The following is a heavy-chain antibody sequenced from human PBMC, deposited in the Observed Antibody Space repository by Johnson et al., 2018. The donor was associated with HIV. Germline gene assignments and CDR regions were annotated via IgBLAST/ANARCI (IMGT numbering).Heavy chain of an antibody. CDR2: ISYDGNNK. CDR1: GFSFTSYT. CDR3: ARDGGIATALDGFDI. V-gene: IGHV3-30*04. D-gene: IGHD6-13*01. J-gene: IGHJ3*02. Sequence: QVQLVESGGGVVPPGRSLRLSCAASGFSFTSYTLHWVRQAPGKGLEWVAVISYDGNNKYYTESVKGRFTISRDNSKNTLYLQMNSLRSEDTAVYYWARDGGIATALDGFDIWGQGTMVTVSS.